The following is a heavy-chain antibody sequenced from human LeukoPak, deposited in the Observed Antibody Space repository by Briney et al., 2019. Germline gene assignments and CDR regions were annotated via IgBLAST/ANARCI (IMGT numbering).Heavy chain of an antibody. D-gene: IGHD3-10*01. CDR1: GGTFSSYA. V-gene: IGHV1-69*05. CDR2: IIPIFGTA. Sequence: SVKVSCKASGGTFSSYAISWVRQAPGQGLEWMGGIIPIFGTANYAQKFQGRGTITTDESTSTAYMELSSLRSEDTAVYYCARESMVRGVTTNWFDPWGQGTLATVSS. CDR3: ARESMVRGVTTNWFDP. J-gene: IGHJ5*02.